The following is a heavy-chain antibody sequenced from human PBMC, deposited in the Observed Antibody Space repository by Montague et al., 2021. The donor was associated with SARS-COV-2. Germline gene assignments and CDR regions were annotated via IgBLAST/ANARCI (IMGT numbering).Heavy chain of an antibody. Sequence: YYDYEVXVNSRMTISQDTAKNQFYLQLSSDTPEDRAVYYCARDPRSSCSWYFDYWGQGTLVTVSS. V-gene: IGHV6-1*01. J-gene: IGHJ4*02. CDR2: YY. D-gene: IGHD6-19*01. CDR3: ARDPRSSCSWYFDY.